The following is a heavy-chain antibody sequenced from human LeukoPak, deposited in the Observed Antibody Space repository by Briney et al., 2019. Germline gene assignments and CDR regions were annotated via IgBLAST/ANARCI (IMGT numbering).Heavy chain of an antibody. V-gene: IGHV3-74*01. CDR3: ARDGPYCGGDCYQGAFDI. CDR1: GFTFSSYA. J-gene: IGHJ3*02. D-gene: IGHD2-21*01. CDR2: INSDGSST. Sequence: GGSLRLSCAASGFTFSSYAMNWVRQAPGKGLVWVSRINSDGSSTSYADSVKGRFTISRDNAKNTLYLQMNSLRAEDTAVYYCARDGPYCGGDCYQGAFDIWGQGAMVTVSS.